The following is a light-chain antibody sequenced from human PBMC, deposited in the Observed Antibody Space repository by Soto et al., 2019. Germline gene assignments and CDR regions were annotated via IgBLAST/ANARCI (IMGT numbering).Light chain of an antibody. CDR3: QQRSNWPLT. V-gene: IGKV3-11*01. CDR2: DAS. CDR1: QDVSSY. Sequence: EVVLTQSQATLSLSPGERATLSCRASQDVSSYLAWYQKKPGQAPRLLIYDASDKATGIPARFSGSGSGTDFTLTISSLESEDFAVYFCQQRSNWPLTFGGGTKVEIK. J-gene: IGKJ4*01.